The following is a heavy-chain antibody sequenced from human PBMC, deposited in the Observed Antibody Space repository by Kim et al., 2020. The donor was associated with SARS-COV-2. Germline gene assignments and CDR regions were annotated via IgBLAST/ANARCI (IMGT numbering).Heavy chain of an antibody. Sequence: AQKVQGRFTMTRDTSISTAYMELSRLRSDDTAVYYCARRIAAASDAFDIWGQGTMVTVSS. V-gene: IGHV1-2*02. CDR3: ARRIAAASDAFDI. J-gene: IGHJ3*02. D-gene: IGHD6-13*01.